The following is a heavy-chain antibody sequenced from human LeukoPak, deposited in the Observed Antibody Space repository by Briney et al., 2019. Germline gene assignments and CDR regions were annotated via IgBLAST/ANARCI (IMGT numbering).Heavy chain of an antibody. D-gene: IGHD3-22*01. Sequence: PSETLSLTCAVYGGSFSGYYWSWLRQPPGKGLEWIGEINHSGSTNYNPSLKSRVTISVDTSKNQFSLKLSSVTAADTAVYYCARGYLSGYYHNGPRLQHWGQGTLVTVSS. J-gene: IGHJ1*01. V-gene: IGHV4-34*01. CDR2: INHSGST. CDR1: GGSFSGYY. CDR3: ARGYLSGYYHNGPRLQH.